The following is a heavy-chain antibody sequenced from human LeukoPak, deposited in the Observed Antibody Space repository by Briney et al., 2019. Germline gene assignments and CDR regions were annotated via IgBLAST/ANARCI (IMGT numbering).Heavy chain of an antibody. CDR1: GFTFMTYS. CDR3: ARVGFGYHYFDY. J-gene: IGHJ4*02. D-gene: IGHD5-18*01. CDR2: ISSSGSTI. V-gene: IGHV3-48*04. Sequence: GGSLRLSCAASGFTFMTYSMNWVRQAPGKGLEWVSYISSSGSTIYYVDSVKGRFTISRDNAKNSLYLQMNSLRAEDTAVYYCARVGFGYHYFDYWGQGTLVTVSS.